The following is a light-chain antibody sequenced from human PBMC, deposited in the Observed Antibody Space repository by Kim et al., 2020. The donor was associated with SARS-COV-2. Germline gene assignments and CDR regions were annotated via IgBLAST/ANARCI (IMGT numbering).Light chain of an antibody. Sequence: ASVKLTCTLSSGHSTYAIAWHQQQPEKGPRYLMKLNSDGSLTKGDGIPDRFSGSSSGAERYLTISSLQSEDEADYYCQTWGTGIKVFGGGTKLTVL. V-gene: IGLV4-69*02. J-gene: IGLJ3*02. CDR1: SGHSTYA. CDR3: QTWGTGIKV. CDR2: LNSDGSL.